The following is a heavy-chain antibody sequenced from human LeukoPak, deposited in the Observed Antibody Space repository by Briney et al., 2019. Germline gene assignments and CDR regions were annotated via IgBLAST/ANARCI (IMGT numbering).Heavy chain of an antibody. CDR2: IYYGENT. Sequence: MASETLSLTCTVSGGSISSDPYYWGWIRQPPGKGLEWIGNIYYGENTYYNPSLKSRVTMSVDTSKNQFSLKLSSVTAADTAVYYCARAVLRFLEWSPWFDPWGQGALVTVSS. D-gene: IGHD3-3*01. V-gene: IGHV4-39*07. CDR1: GGSISSDPYY. J-gene: IGHJ5*02. CDR3: ARAVLRFLEWSPWFDP.